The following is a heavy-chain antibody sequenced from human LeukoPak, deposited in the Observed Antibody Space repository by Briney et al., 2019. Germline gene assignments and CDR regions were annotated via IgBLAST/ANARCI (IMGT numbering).Heavy chain of an antibody. D-gene: IGHD1-26*01. CDR3: ARRLLVGGTDS. CDR2: INDSGST. CDR1: GGSFSGHY. J-gene: IGHJ4*02. V-gene: IGHV4-34*01. Sequence: SETLSLTCAVYGGSFSGHYWTWIRQPQPPGTGLEWIGEINDSGSTNYNSSLKSRVTISVDTSKNQFSLKLASVTAADTAVYYCARRLLVGGTDSWGQGNLVTVSS.